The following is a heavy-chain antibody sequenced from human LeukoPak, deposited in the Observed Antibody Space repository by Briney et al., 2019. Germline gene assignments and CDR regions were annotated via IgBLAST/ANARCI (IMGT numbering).Heavy chain of an antibody. CDR1: GYTFTSYD. V-gene: IGHV1-8*01. CDR3: ARSRFGELAWFDP. CDR2: MNPNSGNT. J-gene: IGHJ5*02. D-gene: IGHD3-10*01. Sequence: ASVKVSCKASGYTFTSYDISWVRQATGQGLEWMGWMNPNSGNTGYAQKFQGRVTMTRDTSISTAYMELSSLRSEDTAVYCCARSRFGELAWFDPWGQGTLVTVSS.